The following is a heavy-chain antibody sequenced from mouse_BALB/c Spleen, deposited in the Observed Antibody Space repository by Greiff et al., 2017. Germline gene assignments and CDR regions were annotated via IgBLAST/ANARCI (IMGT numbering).Heavy chain of an antibody. CDR1: GFTFSSYA. V-gene: IGHV5-9-3*01. CDR2: ISSGGSYT. D-gene: IGHD2-4*01. Sequence: EVKLMESGGGLVKPGGSLKLSCAASGFTFSSYAMSWVRQTPEKRLEWVATISSGGSYTYYPDSVKGRFTISRDNAKNTLYLQMSSLRSEDTAMYYCARHEDDYPFTYWGQGTLVTVSA. CDR3: ARHEDDYPFTY. J-gene: IGHJ3*01.